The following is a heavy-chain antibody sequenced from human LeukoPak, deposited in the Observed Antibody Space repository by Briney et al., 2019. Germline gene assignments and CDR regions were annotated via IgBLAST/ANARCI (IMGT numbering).Heavy chain of an antibody. Sequence: ASVNVSCKASGYTFTGYHMHWVRQAPGQGLEWMGWIATNSGGTNYAQKFQGRVTMNRDTSISTAYMEVSRLRSDDTAVYYCAREYSSSSGRLYDYWGQGTLVTVSS. J-gene: IGHJ4*02. CDR3: AREYSSSSGRLYDY. V-gene: IGHV1-2*02. D-gene: IGHD6-6*01. CDR1: GYTFTGYH. CDR2: IATNSGGT.